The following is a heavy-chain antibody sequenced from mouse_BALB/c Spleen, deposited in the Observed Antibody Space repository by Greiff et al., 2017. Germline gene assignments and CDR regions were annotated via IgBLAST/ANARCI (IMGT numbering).Heavy chain of an antibody. J-gene: IGHJ3*01. D-gene: IGHD4-1*01. Sequence: EVQLVESGGGLVQPGGSLRLSCATSGFTFTDYYMSWVRQPPGKALEWLGFIRNKANGYTTEYSASVKGRFTISRDNSQSILYLQMNTLRAEDSATYYCARDLHWAWFAYWGQGTLVTVSA. CDR1: GFTFTDYY. CDR3: ARDLHWAWFAY. V-gene: IGHV7-3*02. CDR2: IRNKANGYTT.